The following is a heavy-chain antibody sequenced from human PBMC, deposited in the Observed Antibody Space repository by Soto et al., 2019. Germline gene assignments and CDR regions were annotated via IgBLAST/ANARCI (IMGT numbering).Heavy chain of an antibody. D-gene: IGHD3-22*01. CDR1: GYTFSNFW. J-gene: IGHJ4*02. CDR2: IDPSDSQT. Sequence: GESLKISCQCSGYTFSNFWIGWVRQKPGKGLEWMGRIDPSDSQTYYSPSFRGHVTISVTKSITTVFLQWSSLRASDTAMYYCARQIYDSDTGPNFQYYFDSWGQGTPVTVSS. V-gene: IGHV5-10-1*01. CDR3: ARQIYDSDTGPNFQYYFDS.